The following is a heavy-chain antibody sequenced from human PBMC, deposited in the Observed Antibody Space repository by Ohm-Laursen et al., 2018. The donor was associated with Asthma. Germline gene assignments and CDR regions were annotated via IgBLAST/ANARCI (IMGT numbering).Heavy chain of an antibody. CDR2: IYYSGST. CDR3: ARGTEDIVVVPAAILFWFDP. V-gene: IGHV4-31*03. Sequence: SDTLSLTCTVSGGSISSGGYYWSWIRQHPGKGLEWIGYIYYSGSTYYNPSLKSRVTISVDTSKNQFSLKLSSVTAADTAVYYCARGTEDIVVVPAAILFWFDPWGQGTLVTVSS. D-gene: IGHD2-2*01. CDR1: GGSISSGGYY. J-gene: IGHJ5*02.